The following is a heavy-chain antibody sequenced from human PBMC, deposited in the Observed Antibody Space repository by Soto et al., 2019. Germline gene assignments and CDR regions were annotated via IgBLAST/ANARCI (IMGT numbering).Heavy chain of an antibody. V-gene: IGHV4-4*02. CDR2: IYHSGST. CDR3: ARDRPQWLGLRGMDV. CDR1: GGSISSSNW. Sequence: QVQLQESGPGLVKPSGTLSLTCAVSGGSISSSNWWSWVRQPPGKGLEWIGEIYHSGSTNYNPSPTSRVTISVAKSKTAIALKLSSVTAADTAVYYWARDRPQWLGLRGMDVWGQGTTVAVSS. J-gene: IGHJ6*02. D-gene: IGHD6-19*01.